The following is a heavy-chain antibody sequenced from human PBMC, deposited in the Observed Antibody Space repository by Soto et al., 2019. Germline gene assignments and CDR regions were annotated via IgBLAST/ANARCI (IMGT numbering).Heavy chain of an antibody. V-gene: IGHV4-30-4*01. CDR1: GGSISSGDYY. CDR3: ARAVVYDYVWGSYRQKNYYFDY. D-gene: IGHD3-16*02. CDR2: IYYSGST. J-gene: IGHJ4*02. Sequence: PSETLSLTCTVSGGSISSGDYYWSWIRQPPGKGLEWIGYIYYSGSTYYNPSLKSRVTISVDTSKNQFSLKLSSVAAADTAVYYCARAVVYDYVWGSYRQKNYYFDYCGQRTLVTVSS.